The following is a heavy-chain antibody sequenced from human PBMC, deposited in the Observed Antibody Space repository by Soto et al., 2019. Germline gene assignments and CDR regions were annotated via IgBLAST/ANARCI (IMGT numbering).Heavy chain of an antibody. CDR1: CGSISSGGYS. Sequence: PSETLSLTCAVSCGSISSGGYSWSWIRQPPGKGLEWIGYIYHSGSTYYNPSLKSRVTILVDRSKNQFSLKLSSVTAADTAVYYCARHGPHLLFDPWGQGTLVTVSS. CDR2: IYHSGST. V-gene: IGHV4-30-2*01. J-gene: IGHJ5*02. CDR3: ARHGPHLLFDP.